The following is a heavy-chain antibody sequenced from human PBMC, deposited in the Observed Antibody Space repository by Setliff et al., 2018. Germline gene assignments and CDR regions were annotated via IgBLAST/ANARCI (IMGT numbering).Heavy chain of an antibody. Sequence: LRLSCAASGFTFRSYTMNWVRQAPGRGLEWVSSISTSSYPYYADSVKGRFTISRDNAKTSVNLQMNSLRAEDTAVYYCARVASWSGQNDAFDIWGQGTMVTVSS. J-gene: IGHJ3*02. CDR3: ARVASWSGQNDAFDI. CDR1: GFTFRSYT. D-gene: IGHD3-3*01. CDR2: ISTSSYP. V-gene: IGHV3-21*01.